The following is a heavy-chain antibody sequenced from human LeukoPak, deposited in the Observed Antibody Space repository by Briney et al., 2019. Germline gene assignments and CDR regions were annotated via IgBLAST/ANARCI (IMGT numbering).Heavy chain of an antibody. J-gene: IGHJ5*02. CDR3: ARRAARYSSSWYPPFDP. D-gene: IGHD6-13*01. Sequence: PVASVKVSCKASGYTFTSYGISWVRQAPGQGLEWMGWISAYNGYTNYAQKLQGRVTMTTDTSTSTAYMELRSLRSDDTAVYYCARRAARYSSSWYPPFDPWGQGTLVTVSS. CDR2: ISAYNGYT. V-gene: IGHV1-18*01. CDR1: GYTFTSYG.